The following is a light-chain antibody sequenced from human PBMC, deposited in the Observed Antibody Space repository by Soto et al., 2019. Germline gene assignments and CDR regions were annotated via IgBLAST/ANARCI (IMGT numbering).Light chain of an antibody. Sequence: DNQLTQSPSSISASMGDRVTITCRASQSVNSWLAWFQQKPGMAPKLVIYDVSSLQSGVPTRFSGSGSGTEFTLTISSLQPEDFATYYCQQSNNHPISFGQGTRLE. J-gene: IGKJ5*01. CDR1: QSVNSW. CDR3: QQSNNHPIS. CDR2: DVS. V-gene: IGKV1-12*01.